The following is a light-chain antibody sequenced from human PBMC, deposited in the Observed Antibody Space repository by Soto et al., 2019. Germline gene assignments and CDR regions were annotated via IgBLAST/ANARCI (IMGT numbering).Light chain of an antibody. CDR3: RSYTSSSTHCV. CDR1: SSDVGGYNY. V-gene: IGLV2-14*01. J-gene: IGLJ1*01. CDR2: DVS. Sequence: QSVLTQPASVSGSPGQSITISCTGTSSDVGGYNYVSWYQQHPGKAPKLMIYDVSNRPSGVSNRFSGSKSGNTASLTISGLQADDEADYYCRSYTSSSTHCVFGTAPKVTVL.